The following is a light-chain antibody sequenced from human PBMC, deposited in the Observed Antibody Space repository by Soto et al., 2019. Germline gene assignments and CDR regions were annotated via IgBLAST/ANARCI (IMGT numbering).Light chain of an antibody. CDR2: TAS. CDR3: QQYESFPLT. J-gene: IGKJ4*01. Sequence: DIQMPQSPSSLSASVGDSVTINCRASQGINKFLAWFQQKPGTAPKSLISTASRLQSGVPSRFSGSGSGTHFTLTINNLQPEDFATYYCQQYESFPLTFGGGTRVEIK. V-gene: IGKV1-16*01. CDR1: QGINKF.